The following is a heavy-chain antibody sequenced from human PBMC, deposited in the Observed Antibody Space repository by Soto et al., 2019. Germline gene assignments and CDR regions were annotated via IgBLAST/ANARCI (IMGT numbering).Heavy chain of an antibody. J-gene: IGHJ6*02. V-gene: IGHV1-69*13. CDR1: GRTFSGYA. D-gene: IGHD1-26*01. Sequence: SVKVSCNASGRTFSGYAVHWVRQAPGQGLEWMGGIIPIFGTANYAQKFQGRVTITADESTSTAYMELSSPRSEDKAVYYCARTDIDWVGATRYYYYYGMDVWGQGTTVTVSS. CDR3: ARTDIDWVGATRYYYYYGMDV. CDR2: IIPIFGTA.